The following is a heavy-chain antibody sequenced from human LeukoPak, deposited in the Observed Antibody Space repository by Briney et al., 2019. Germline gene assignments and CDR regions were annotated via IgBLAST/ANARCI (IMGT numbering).Heavy chain of an antibody. CDR1: GFTFSSYG. V-gene: IGHV3-30*02. Sequence: GGSLRLSCAASGFTFSSYGMHWVRQAPGKGLEWVAFIRYDGSNKYYADSVKGRFTISRDNSKNTLYLQMNSLRAEDTAVYYCAKDPASYYYDSSGYDGEDYWGQGTLVTVSS. D-gene: IGHD3-22*01. CDR3: AKDPASYYYDSSGYDGEDY. CDR2: IRYDGSNK. J-gene: IGHJ4*02.